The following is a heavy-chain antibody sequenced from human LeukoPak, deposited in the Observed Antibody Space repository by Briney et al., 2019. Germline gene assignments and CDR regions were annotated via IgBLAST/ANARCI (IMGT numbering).Heavy chain of an antibody. V-gene: IGHV1-2*02. CDR2: INPNSGGT. J-gene: IGHJ4*02. Sequence: ASVKVSCKASGYTFTGYYMHWVRQAPGQGLEWMGWINPNSGGTNYAQKFQGRVTMTRDTSISTAYMELSRLRSDDTAVFYCARDLGSSYLPAGYWGQGTLVTVSS. D-gene: IGHD6-6*01. CDR3: ARDLGSSYLPAGY. CDR1: GYTFTGYY.